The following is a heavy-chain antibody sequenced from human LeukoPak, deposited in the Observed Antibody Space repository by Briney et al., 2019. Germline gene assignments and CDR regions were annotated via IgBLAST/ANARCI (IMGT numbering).Heavy chain of an antibody. Sequence: GGSLRLSCAASGFTVSSNYMSWVRQAPEKGLEWVSVISDSGGDTSYADSGKGRFTISRDNSKNTLYLQMNSLRAEDTAVYYCAKSDCTSSSCYTIDYWGQGTLVTVSS. D-gene: IGHD2-2*02. CDR3: AKSDCTSSSCYTIDY. V-gene: IGHV3-23*01. CDR1: GFTVSSNY. CDR2: ISDSGGDT. J-gene: IGHJ4*02.